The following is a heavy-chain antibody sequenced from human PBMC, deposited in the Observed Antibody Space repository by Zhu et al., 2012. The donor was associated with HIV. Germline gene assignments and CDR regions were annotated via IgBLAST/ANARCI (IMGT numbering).Heavy chain of an antibody. CDR3: ARHREWLQYSRASDAFDV. J-gene: IGHJ3*01. CDR2: IYHSGST. CDR1: GFNISDRY. D-gene: IGHD3-3*01. Sequence: QEQLVESGGALVKPGGSLRLSCAASGFNISDRYMSWIRQVPGKGLEWIGSIYHSGSTHFNPSLQTRVLLSIDTSTDHFSLNLTSVAAADTAVYFCARHREWLQYSRASDAFDVWGQGMLVTVSS. V-gene: IGHV4-38-2*01.